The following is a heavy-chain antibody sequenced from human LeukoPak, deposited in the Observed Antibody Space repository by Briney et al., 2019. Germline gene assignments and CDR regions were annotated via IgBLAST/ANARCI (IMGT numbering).Heavy chain of an antibody. D-gene: IGHD2-2*01. CDR1: GFSLSDSH. V-gene: IGHV3-73*01. Sequence: GGSLRLSCAASGFSLSDSHMHWVRQAPGKGLEWVGHIRSRRDNYATAYGVSMQGRFTISRDDSNNMAYLQMNSLTADDTAVYYCSRQTVSCHDFWGQGTLVTVSS. J-gene: IGHJ4*02. CDR3: SRQTVSCHDF. CDR2: IRSRRDNYAT.